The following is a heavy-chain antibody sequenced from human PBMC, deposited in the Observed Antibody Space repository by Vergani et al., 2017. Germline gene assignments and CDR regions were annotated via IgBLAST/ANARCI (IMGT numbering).Heavy chain of an antibody. V-gene: IGHV4-30-4*08. D-gene: IGHD3-9*01. CDR1: GGSISSGDYY. CDR3: ARGRVLRYFDWLSHLDY. J-gene: IGHJ4*02. Sequence: QVQLQESGPGLVKPSQTLSLTCTVSGGSISSGDYYWSWIRQPPGKGLEWIWYIYYSGSTYYNPSLKSRVTISVDTSKNQFSLKLSSVTAADTAVYYCARGRVLRYFDWLSHLDYWGQGTLVTVSS. CDR2: IYYSGST.